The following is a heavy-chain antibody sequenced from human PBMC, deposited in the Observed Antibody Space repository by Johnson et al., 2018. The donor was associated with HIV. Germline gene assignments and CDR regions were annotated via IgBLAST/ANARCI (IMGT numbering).Heavy chain of an antibody. CDR1: GFTFSSYG. V-gene: IGHV3-74*02. D-gene: IGHD6-6*01. CDR3: ARGGGYSIAAPSDAFDI. CDR2: IKTDGSST. Sequence: VQLVESGGGVVQPGGSLRLSCAASGFTFSSYGMHWVRQAPGKGLEWVSRIKTDGSSTSYADSVKGRFTISRDNAKNTLYLEMKSLRAEDTAVYYCARGGGYSIAAPSDAFDIWGQGTMVTVSS. J-gene: IGHJ3*02.